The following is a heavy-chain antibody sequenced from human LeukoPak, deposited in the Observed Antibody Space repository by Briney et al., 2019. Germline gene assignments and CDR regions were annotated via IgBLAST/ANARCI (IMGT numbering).Heavy chain of an antibody. V-gene: IGHV3-48*01. CDR2: ISSSSSTI. CDR1: GFTFSSYS. CDR3: ARSLVAYYDFWTPGDFDY. Sequence: PGRSLRLSCAASGFTFSSYSMNWVRQAPGKGLEWVSYISSSSSTIYYADSVKGRFTISRDNAKNSLYLQMNSLRAEDTAVYYCARSLVAYYDFWTPGDFDYWGQGTLVTVSS. J-gene: IGHJ4*02. D-gene: IGHD3-3*01.